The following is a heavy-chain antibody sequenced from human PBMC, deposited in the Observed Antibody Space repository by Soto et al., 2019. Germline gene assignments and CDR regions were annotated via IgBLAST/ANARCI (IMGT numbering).Heavy chain of an antibody. J-gene: IGHJ4*02. CDR2: INPSGGST. CDR1: GYTFTSYY. Sequence: ASVKVSCKASGYTFTSYYMHWVRQAPGQGLEWMGIINPSGGSTSYAQKFQGRVTMTRDTSTSTVYMELSSLRSEDTAVYYCARTIAVAGTGNPRRIVPGFDYWGQGTLVTVSS. D-gene: IGHD6-19*01. CDR3: ARTIAVAGTGNPRRIVPGFDY. V-gene: IGHV1-46*03.